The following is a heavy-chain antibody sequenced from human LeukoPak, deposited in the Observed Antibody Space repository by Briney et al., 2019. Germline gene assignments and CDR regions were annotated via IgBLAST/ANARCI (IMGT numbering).Heavy chain of an antibody. CDR3: AKEGTAMASSYFDY. Sequence: GGSLRLSCAASGFTFSSYGMQWVRQAPGKGLEWVAVISHDGTVQHYADSVKGRFTISRDNSDNTLYLQMNSLRDEDTAMYYCAKEGTAMASSYFDYWGQGTLVTVSS. D-gene: IGHD5-18*01. CDR1: GFTFSSYG. J-gene: IGHJ4*02. V-gene: IGHV3-30*18. CDR2: ISHDGTVQ.